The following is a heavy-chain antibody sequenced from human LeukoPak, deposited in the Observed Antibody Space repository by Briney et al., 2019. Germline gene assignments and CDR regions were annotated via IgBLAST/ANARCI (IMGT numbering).Heavy chain of an antibody. Sequence: GGSLRLSCAASGFTFSSHAMTWVRQAPGKGLECVSTITARGTTTQYADSVKGRFTIPRDNSKNTLSLQMNSLTVEDTAIYFCAKNVVVKRYIDFWGQGTLVTVSS. CDR2: ITARGTTT. D-gene: IGHD2-15*01. V-gene: IGHV3-23*01. CDR3: AKNVVVKRYIDF. J-gene: IGHJ4*02. CDR1: GFTFSSHA.